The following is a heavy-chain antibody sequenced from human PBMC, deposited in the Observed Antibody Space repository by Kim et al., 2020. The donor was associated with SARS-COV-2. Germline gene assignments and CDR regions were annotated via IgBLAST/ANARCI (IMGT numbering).Heavy chain of an antibody. CDR2: ISWDSGSI. V-gene: IGHV3-9*01. CDR1: GFTFDDYA. D-gene: IGHD3-9*01. CDR3: AKDGNILPGYYGTDCGMDV. Sequence: GGSLRLSCAASGFTFDDYAMHWVRQAPGKGLEWVSGISWDSGSIDYADSVKGRFTISRDNAKNSMYLQMNSLRAEDTALYYCAKDGNILPGYYGTDCGMDVWGQGPTVTVS. J-gene: IGHJ6*02.